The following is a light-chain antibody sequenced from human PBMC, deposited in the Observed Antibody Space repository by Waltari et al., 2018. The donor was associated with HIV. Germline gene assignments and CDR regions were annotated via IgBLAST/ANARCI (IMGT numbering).Light chain of an antibody. CDR1: ASTIASYYR. J-gene: IGLJ2*01. V-gene: IGLV1-40*01. CDR2: ANT. CDR3: QSYDKFLSAWI. Sequence: VLTQPPSVSGAPGPRVTISCAGSASTIASYYRLHRYRLFPGSAPTLLIFANTFRPSGVPDRFSGSRSGTSASLAISGLQTEDEADYFCQSYDKFLSAWIFGGGTRVTVL.